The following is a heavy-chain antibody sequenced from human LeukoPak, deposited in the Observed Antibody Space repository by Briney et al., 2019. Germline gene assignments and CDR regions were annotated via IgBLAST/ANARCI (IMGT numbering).Heavy chain of an antibody. CDR1: GGSIRSSSYY. J-gene: IGHJ5*02. CDR2: IYYSGST. V-gene: IGHV4-39*01. Sequence: PSETLSLTCTVSGGSIRSSSYYWGWIRQPPGKGLEWIGSIYYSGSTYYNPSLKSRVTISVDTSKNQFSLKLSSVTAADTAVYYCARPVGSVWFEPWGQGTLVTVSS. CDR3: ARPVGSVWFEP.